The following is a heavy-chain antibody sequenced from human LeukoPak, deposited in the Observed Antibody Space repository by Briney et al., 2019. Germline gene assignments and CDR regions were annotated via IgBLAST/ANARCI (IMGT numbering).Heavy chain of an antibody. Sequence: ASVKVSCKASGYTFTSYAMHWVRQAPGQRLEWMGWINAGNGNTKYSRKFQGRVTITADESTSTAYMELSSLRSEDTAVYYCATVLFALFLEPQSEDYMDVWGKGTTVTVSS. CDR1: GYTFTSYA. CDR2: INAGNGNT. D-gene: IGHD3-3*01. CDR3: ATVLFALFLEPQSEDYMDV. J-gene: IGHJ6*03. V-gene: IGHV1-3*01.